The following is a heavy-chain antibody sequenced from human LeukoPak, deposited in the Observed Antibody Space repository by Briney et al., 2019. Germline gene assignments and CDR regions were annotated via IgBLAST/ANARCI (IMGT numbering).Heavy chain of an antibody. CDR3: AREMYNSSWYYFDH. V-gene: IGHV4-39*07. Sequence: PSETLSFTCTVSGGSISSSSYYWGWIRQPPGKGLEWIGSIYYSGSTYYNPSLKSRVTISVDTSKNQFSLKLSSVTAADTAVYYCAREMYNSSWYYFDHWGQGTLVTVSS. D-gene: IGHD6-13*01. CDR2: IYYSGST. J-gene: IGHJ4*02. CDR1: GGSISSSSYY.